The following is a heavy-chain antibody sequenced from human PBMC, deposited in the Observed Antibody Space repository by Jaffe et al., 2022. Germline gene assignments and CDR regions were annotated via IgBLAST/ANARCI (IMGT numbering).Heavy chain of an antibody. Sequence: QITLKESGPTLVKPTQTLTLTCTFSGFSLSTSGVGVGWIRQPPGKALEWLALIYWNDDKRYSPSLKSRLTITKDTSKNQVVLTMTNMDPVDTATYYCAHREFAVWFRELEDSNWFDPWGQGTLVTVSS. J-gene: IGHJ5*02. CDR3: AHREFAVWFRELEDSNWFDP. D-gene: IGHD3-10*01. V-gene: IGHV2-5*01. CDR2: IYWNDDK. CDR1: GFSLSTSGVG.